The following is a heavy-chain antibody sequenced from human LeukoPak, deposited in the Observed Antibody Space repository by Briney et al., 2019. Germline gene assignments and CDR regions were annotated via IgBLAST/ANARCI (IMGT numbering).Heavy chain of an antibody. Sequence: GGSLRLSCAASGFTFSSYAMSWVRQAPGKGLEWVANIKQDGSEKYYVDSVKGRFTISRDNAKNSLYLEMNSLRAEDAGVYYCARDKIVGATALDYWGQGTLVTVSS. CDR1: GFTFSSYA. D-gene: IGHD1-26*01. J-gene: IGHJ4*02. V-gene: IGHV3-7*01. CDR2: IKQDGSEK. CDR3: ARDKIVGATALDY.